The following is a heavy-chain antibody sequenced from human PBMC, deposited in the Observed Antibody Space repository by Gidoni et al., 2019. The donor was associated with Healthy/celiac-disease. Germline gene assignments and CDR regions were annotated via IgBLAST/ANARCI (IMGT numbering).Heavy chain of an antibody. D-gene: IGHD3-10*01. CDR3: ARVTVLLWFGELLSYFDY. CDR1: GFTFSIYW. V-gene: IGHV3-7*03. J-gene: IGHJ4*02. Sequence: EVQLVESGGGLVQPGGSLRRSCAASGFTFSIYWMSWVRQAPGKGLEWVANIKQDRSEKYYVDSVKGRFTISRDNAKNSLYLQMNSLRAEDTAVYYCARVTVLLWFGELLSYFDYWGQGTLVTVSS. CDR2: IKQDRSEK.